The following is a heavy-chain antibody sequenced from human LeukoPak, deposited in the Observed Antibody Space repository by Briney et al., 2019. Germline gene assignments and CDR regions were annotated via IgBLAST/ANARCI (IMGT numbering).Heavy chain of an antibody. Sequence: GGSLRLSCAASGFTFSSYWMNWARQAPGKGLEWVAYITLSRTTIYYADSVKGRFTISRDNSKNTLYLQMNSLRAEDTAVYYCAKGKRYCSSTSCYNWFDPWGQGTLVTVSS. CDR2: ITLSRTTI. CDR3: AKGKRYCSSTSCYNWFDP. V-gene: IGHV3-48*01. D-gene: IGHD2-2*01. J-gene: IGHJ5*02. CDR1: GFTFSSYW.